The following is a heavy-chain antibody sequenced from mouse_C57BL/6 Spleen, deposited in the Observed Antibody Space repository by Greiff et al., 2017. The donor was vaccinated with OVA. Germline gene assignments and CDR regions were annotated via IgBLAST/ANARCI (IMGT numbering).Heavy chain of an antibody. CDR1: GYTFTDYE. J-gene: IGHJ2*01. Sequence: VQLQQSGAELVRPGASVTLSCKASGYTFTDYEMHWVKQTPVHGLEWIGAIDPETGGTASNQKFKGKAILTADKSSSTAYMELRSLTSEDSAVYYCTGGYITTVHYFDYWGQGTTLTVSS. CDR3: TGGYITTVHYFDY. V-gene: IGHV1-15*01. CDR2: IDPETGGT. D-gene: IGHD1-1*01.